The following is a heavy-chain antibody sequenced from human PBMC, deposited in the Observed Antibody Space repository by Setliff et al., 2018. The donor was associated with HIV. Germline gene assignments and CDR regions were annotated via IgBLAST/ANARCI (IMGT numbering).Heavy chain of an antibody. D-gene: IGHD2-21*01. CDR1: GCTFTGYY. CDR2: ISPNSGDT. V-gene: IGHV1-2*02. Sequence: ASVKVSCKASGCTFTGYYMHWVRQAPGQGLEWMGWISPNSGDTKYAQEFEGRVTMTRDTSTFTAYMELNRLRSDDTAVYYCARVRLGYNAYYQSTPAPSLGAGGSSPSSYYYY. CDR3: ARVRLGYNAYYQSTPAPSLGAGGSSPSSYYYY. J-gene: IGHJ6*01.